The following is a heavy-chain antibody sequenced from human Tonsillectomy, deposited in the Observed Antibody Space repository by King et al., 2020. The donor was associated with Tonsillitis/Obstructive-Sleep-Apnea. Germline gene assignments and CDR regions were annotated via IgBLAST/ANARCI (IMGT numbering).Heavy chain of an antibody. D-gene: IGHD1-26*01. CDR2: MRQDGREI. Sequence: VQLAESGGGLVQPGGSLRLSCAASGFTFSDYWMSWVRQAPGKGLEWVANMRQDGREIYYLDSVKGRFTISRDNADNSLHLQMNSLRAEDTAVYYCARDKVVGPTKFDYWGQGTLVTVSS. CDR1: GFTFSDYW. CDR3: ARDKVVGPTKFDY. J-gene: IGHJ4*02. V-gene: IGHV3-7*01.